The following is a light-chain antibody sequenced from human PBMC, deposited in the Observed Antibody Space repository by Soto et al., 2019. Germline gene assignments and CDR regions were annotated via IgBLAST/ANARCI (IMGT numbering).Light chain of an antibody. CDR1: QTVSSSS. V-gene: IGKV3-20*01. CDR2: GAS. J-gene: IGKJ4*01. Sequence: EVVLTQSPGTLSLSPGETATLSCRASQTVSSSSLAWYQQRAGQAPRLLLYGASNRATGVPDRFSGSGSGTDFTLTISRLEPEDSVMYYCQRYDMSRLRLTFGGGTNVEFK. CDR3: QRYDMSRLRLT.